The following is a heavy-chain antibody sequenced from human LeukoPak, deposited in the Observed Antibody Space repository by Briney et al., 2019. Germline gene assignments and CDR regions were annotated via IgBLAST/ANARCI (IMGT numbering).Heavy chain of an antibody. CDR2: IKNKDEGEKT. CDR3: TTGIDYGGGY. D-gene: IGHD3-16*01. J-gene: IGHJ4*02. CDR1: GFTFGDYA. V-gene: IGHV3-15*05. Sequence: GGSLRLSCTASGFTFGDYAMSWIRQAPGKGLEWVGRIKNKDEGEKTDYAAPVKGRFTISRDDSKATLFLQMNSLKMEDTAIYYCTTGIDYGGGYWGQGTLVSVSS.